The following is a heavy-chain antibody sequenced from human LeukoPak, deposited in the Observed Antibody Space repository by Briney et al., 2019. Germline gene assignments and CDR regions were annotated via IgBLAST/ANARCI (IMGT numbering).Heavy chain of an antibody. Sequence: GGSLRLSCAASGFTFSSYAMSWVRQAPGKGLEWVSAISGSGGSTYYADSVKGRFTISRDNSKNTLYLQMNSLRAEDTAVYYCXKDXAPYYYGSGLDYWGQGTLVTVSS. V-gene: IGHV3-23*01. CDR1: GFTFSSYA. CDR2: ISGSGGST. D-gene: IGHD3-10*01. CDR3: XKDXAPYYYGSGLDY. J-gene: IGHJ4*02.